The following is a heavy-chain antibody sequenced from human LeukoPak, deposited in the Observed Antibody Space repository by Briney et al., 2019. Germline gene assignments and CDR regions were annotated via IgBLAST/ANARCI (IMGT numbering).Heavy chain of an antibody. D-gene: IGHD6-13*01. CDR1: GYTFTSYY. CDR2: INPSGGST. J-gene: IGHJ5*02. Sequence: ASVTVPCRASGYTFTSYYMHWVRQAPGQGLEWMGIINPSGGSTSYAQKFQGRVTMTRDTSTSTVYMELSSLRSEDAAVYYCARGVGVAAAGTRFDPWGQGTLVTVSS. V-gene: IGHV1-46*01. CDR3: ARGVGVAAAGTRFDP.